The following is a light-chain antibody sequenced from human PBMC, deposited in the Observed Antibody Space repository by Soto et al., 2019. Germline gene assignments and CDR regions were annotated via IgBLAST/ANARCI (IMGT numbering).Light chain of an antibody. CDR2: KVS. J-gene: IGKJ5*01. Sequence: VMTQSPLALPVTLGQPASISCRSMQSLGYIDGNTSLNCFQQRPGQSPRRLIYKVSNRGSGVPDRFSGSGSGTDFTLKISRVEAEDVGVYYCMQGTHWPPITFGQGTRLEIK. V-gene: IGKV2-30*01. CDR1: QSLGYIDGNTS. CDR3: MQGTHWPPIT.